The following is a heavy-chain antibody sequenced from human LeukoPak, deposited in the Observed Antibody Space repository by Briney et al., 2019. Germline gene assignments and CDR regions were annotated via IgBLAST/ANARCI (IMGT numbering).Heavy chain of an antibody. V-gene: IGHV4-34*01. CDR1: GGSFSNYY. CDR3: ARRWNYGRNYYIDV. Sequence: KSSETLSLTCAVYGGSFSNYYWSWIRQPPGKGLEWIGEINDSGRINYNPSLLSRVTVSVDPSKNQFSLSLTSVTATDTAVYYCARRWNYGRNYYIDVRGRGATVSVSS. CDR2: INDSGRI. J-gene: IGHJ6*03. D-gene: IGHD1-7*01.